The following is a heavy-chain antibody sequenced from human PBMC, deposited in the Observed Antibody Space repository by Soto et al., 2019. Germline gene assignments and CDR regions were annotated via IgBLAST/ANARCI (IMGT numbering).Heavy chain of an antibody. D-gene: IGHD6-13*01. V-gene: IGHV3-23*01. CDR1: GFTFSSYA. J-gene: IGHJ4*02. CDR2: ISGSGGST. CDR3: AKDRAAAVYYFDY. Sequence: GESLKISCAASGFTFSSYAMSWVRQAPGKGLEWVSAISGSGGSTYYADSVKGRFTISRDNSKNTLYLQMNSLRAEDTAVYYCAKDRAAAVYYFDYWGQGTLVTVSS.